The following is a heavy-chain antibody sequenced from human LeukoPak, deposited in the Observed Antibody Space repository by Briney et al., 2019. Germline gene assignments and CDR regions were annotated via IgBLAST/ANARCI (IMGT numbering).Heavy chain of an antibody. CDR2: IRYDGSNK. Sequence: GGSLRLSCAASGFTFSSYGMHWVRQAPGKGLEWVAFIRYDGSNKYYADSVKGRFTISRDNSKNTLYLQMNSLRAEDTAVYYCAKDSPDIVVVVADSYYFDYWGQGTLVTVSS. J-gene: IGHJ4*02. V-gene: IGHV3-30*02. D-gene: IGHD2-15*01. CDR1: GFTFSSYG. CDR3: AKDSPDIVVVVADSYYFDY.